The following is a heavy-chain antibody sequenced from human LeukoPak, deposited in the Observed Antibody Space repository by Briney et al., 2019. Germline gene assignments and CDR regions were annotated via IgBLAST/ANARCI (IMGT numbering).Heavy chain of an antibody. J-gene: IGHJ4*02. CDR2: ISQDGREK. CDR3: AREANARFDY. D-gene: IGHD1-1*01. Sequence: GESLRLSCAAPGFTFSSYWMSWLRQAPGKGLEWVAPISQDGREKFYVDSAKGRFTVSRDNAKTSLFLQMNSLRAEDTSVYYCAREANARFDYWGQGTLVTVSS. V-gene: IGHV3-7*01. CDR1: GFTFSSYW.